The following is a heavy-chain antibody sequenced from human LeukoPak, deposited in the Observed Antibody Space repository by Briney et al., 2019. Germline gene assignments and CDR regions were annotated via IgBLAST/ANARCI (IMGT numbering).Heavy chain of an antibody. CDR3: AKYYGDYYYYYYMDV. Sequence: GGSLRLSCAASGFAFSSYAMSWVRQAPGKGLEWVSTISGSGDSTYYADSVKGRFTISRDNSKNTLYLQMNSLRAEDTAVYYCAKYYGDYYYYYYMDVWGKGTTVTVSS. CDR2: ISGSGDST. J-gene: IGHJ6*03. D-gene: IGHD4-17*01. CDR1: GFAFSSYA. V-gene: IGHV3-23*01.